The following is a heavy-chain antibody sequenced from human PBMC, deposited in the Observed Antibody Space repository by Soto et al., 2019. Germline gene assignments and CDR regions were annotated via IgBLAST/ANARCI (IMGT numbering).Heavy chain of an antibody. D-gene: IGHD6-13*01. V-gene: IGHV5-51*01. CDR1: GYSFTSYW. CDR2: IYPGDSDT. CDR3: AGQRASSSWYWMDY. J-gene: IGHJ4*02. Sequence: EVQLVQSGVEVKKPGESLKISCKGSGYSFTSYWIGWVRQMPGNGLEWMGIIYPGDSDTRYSPSFQGQVTISADKSISTAYLQWDTLKASDTAIYYCAGQRASSSWYWMDYWGQGTLVTVSS.